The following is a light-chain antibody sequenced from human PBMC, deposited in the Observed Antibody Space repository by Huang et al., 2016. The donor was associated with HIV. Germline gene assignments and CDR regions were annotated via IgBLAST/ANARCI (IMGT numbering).Light chain of an antibody. Sequence: EIVMTQSPVTLSVSLGERASLSCRASQSVSTDLAWYQQKPGQPPRLRIYGSSARATGVPARFSGSGSGTEFTVTISSLQSEDFAVYSCQQYNNWPGTFGQGTKVEIK. CDR2: GSS. V-gene: IGKV3-15*01. CDR1: QSVSTD. J-gene: IGKJ2*01. CDR3: QQYNNWPGT.